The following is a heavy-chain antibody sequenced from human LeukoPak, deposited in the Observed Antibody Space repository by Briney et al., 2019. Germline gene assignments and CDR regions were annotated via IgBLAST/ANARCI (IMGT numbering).Heavy chain of an antibody. J-gene: IGHJ5*02. CDR1: GYTFTIYY. CDR3: ARSGFRIMITFGGVIAGGWFDP. D-gene: IGHD3-16*02. CDR2: INPSGGST. Sequence: ASVKVSCKASGYTFTIYYMHWVRQAPGQGLEWMGIINPSGGSTSYAQKFQGRVTMTRDTSTSTVYMELSSLRSEDTAVYYCARSGFRIMITFGGVIAGGWFDPWGQGTLVTVSS. V-gene: IGHV1-46*01.